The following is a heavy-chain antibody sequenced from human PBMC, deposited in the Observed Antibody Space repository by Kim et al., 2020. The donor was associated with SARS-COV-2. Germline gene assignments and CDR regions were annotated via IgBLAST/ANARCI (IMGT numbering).Heavy chain of an antibody. Sequence: ASVKVSCKASGYTFTANAITWVRQAPGQGLEWMGWINTNTGNPTYAPGFTGRSLYSLDTAVSSAYLEISGLKAEDTAVYYCARTIAADYWGQGTLVTVTS. CDR1: GYTFTANA. CDR3: ARTIAADY. D-gene: IGHD2-15*01. CDR2: INTNTGNP. V-gene: IGHV7-4-1*02. J-gene: IGHJ4*02.